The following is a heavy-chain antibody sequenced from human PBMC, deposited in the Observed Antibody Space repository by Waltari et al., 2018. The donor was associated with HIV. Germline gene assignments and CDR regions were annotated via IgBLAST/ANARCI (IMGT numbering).Heavy chain of an antibody. D-gene: IGHD3-3*01. CDR2: INPSGGGT. V-gene: IGHV1-46*01. Sequence: QVLLVQSGAEVKKPGASVKVSCKTSGYTFTNYYVHWVRQAPGQVLEWMGKINPSGGGTNYAQKFQGRVTMTRDTSTSTVYMELGSLKSEDTAVFYCARDSDFVTYFGAFDFWSQGTMVTVSS. J-gene: IGHJ3*01. CDR3: ARDSDFVTYFGAFDF. CDR1: GYTFTNYY.